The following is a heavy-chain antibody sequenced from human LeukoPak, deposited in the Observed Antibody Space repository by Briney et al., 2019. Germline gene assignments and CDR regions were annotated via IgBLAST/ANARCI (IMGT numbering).Heavy chain of an antibody. Sequence: SGGSLRLSCAASGFTFSSYGMHWVRQAPGKGLEWVAFIRYDGSNKYYADSVKGRFTISRDNSKNTLYLQMNSLRAEDTAVYYCAKGQLGMVPFHAFDIWGQGTMVTVSS. CDR2: IRYDGSNK. J-gene: IGHJ3*02. V-gene: IGHV3-30*02. D-gene: IGHD7-27*01. CDR1: GFTFSSYG. CDR3: AKGQLGMVPFHAFDI.